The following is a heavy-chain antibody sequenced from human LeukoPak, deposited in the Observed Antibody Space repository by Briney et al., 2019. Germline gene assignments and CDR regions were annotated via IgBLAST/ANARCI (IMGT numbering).Heavy chain of an antibody. CDR1: GFTFDTYN. Sequence: PGGSLRLSCAASGFTFDTYNFNWVRQAPGKGLVWVSRINSDGSSTSYADSVKGRFTISRDNAKNTLYLQMNSLRAEDTAVYYCARVGWDGYYFDYWGQGTLVTVSS. J-gene: IGHJ4*02. V-gene: IGHV3-74*01. CDR2: INSDGSST. D-gene: IGHD1-26*01. CDR3: ARVGWDGYYFDY.